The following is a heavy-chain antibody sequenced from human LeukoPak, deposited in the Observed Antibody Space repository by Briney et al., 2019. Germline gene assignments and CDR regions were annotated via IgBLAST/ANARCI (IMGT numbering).Heavy chain of an antibody. CDR3: ARGTVAAGFWFDP. CDR2: IYPGDSDT. Sequence: GESLKISCKGSGYSFTSYWIGWERQMPGKGLEWMGIIYPGDSDTRYSPSFQGQVTISADKSISTAYLQWSSLKASDTAMYYCARGTVAAGFWFDPWGQGTLVTVSS. V-gene: IGHV5-51*01. J-gene: IGHJ5*02. CDR1: GYSFTSYW. D-gene: IGHD6-19*01.